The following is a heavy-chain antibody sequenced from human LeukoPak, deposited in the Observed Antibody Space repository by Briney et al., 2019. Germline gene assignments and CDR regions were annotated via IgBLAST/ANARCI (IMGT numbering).Heavy chain of an antibody. V-gene: IGHV4-59*08. D-gene: IGHD6-19*01. Sequence: SETLSLTCTVSGGSISSYYWSWIRQPPGKGLEWIGYIYYSGSTNYNPSLKSRVTISVDTSENQFSLKLSSVTAADTAVYYCARAGERYSSGWYNYWGQGTLVTVSS. J-gene: IGHJ4*02. CDR1: GGSISSYY. CDR3: ARAGERYSSGWYNY. CDR2: IYYSGST.